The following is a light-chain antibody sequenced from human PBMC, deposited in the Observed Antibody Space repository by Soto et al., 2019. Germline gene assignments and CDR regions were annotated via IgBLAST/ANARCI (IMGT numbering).Light chain of an antibody. CDR2: TAS. CDR1: QGISSW. Sequence: DIQMTQSPSSVSASVGDRVTITCRASQGISSWLVWYQQKPGKAPNLLIYTASSLHSGVPARFSGSGSGTDFTLTISSLQPEDFATYYCQHAHSFPLTFGGGTKVEIK. J-gene: IGKJ4*01. V-gene: IGKV1-12*01. CDR3: QHAHSFPLT.